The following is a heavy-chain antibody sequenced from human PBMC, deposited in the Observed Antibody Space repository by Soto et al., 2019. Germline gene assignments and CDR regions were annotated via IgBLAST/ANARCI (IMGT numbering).Heavy chain of an antibody. Sequence: GASVKVSCKTSGYTFTSYDINWVRQANGQGLEWMGWMNPNSGNTGYAEKFQGRVSMTRNTSISTAFMELSSLRPEDSALYYCARWGQTRAAGPNFDYWGQGTLVTVSS. CDR2: MNPNSGNT. D-gene: IGHD6-13*01. J-gene: IGHJ4*02. CDR1: GYTFTSYD. V-gene: IGHV1-8*01. CDR3: ARWGQTRAAGPNFDY.